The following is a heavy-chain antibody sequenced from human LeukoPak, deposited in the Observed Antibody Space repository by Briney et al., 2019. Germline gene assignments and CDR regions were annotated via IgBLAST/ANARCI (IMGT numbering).Heavy chain of an antibody. V-gene: IGHV3-48*04. CDR1: GFTFSGSW. D-gene: IGHD4-17*01. Sequence: PGGSLRLSCAASGFTFSGSWMSWVRQAPGKGLEWVSYISSSGSTIYYADSVKGRFTISRDNAKNSLYLQMNSLRAEDTAVYYCARDVTPSAVTTGTGFDYWGQGTLVTVSS. CDR3: ARDVTPSAVTTGTGFDY. J-gene: IGHJ4*02. CDR2: ISSSGSTI.